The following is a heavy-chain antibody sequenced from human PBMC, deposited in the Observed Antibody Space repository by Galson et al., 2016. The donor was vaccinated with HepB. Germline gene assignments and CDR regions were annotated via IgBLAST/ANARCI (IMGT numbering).Heavy chain of an antibody. V-gene: IGHV3-23*01. CDR2: ISGSGGTT. Sequence: SLRLSCAASGFDLSTYAISWVRQAPGKGLEWVSFISGSGGTTHYADSVRGRFTVSRDNAHNILYMHMSTLRAEDTAVYYCALLTGLSHSYRDMDFWGQGTTVTVSS. CDR1: GFDLSTYA. D-gene: IGHD3-16*01. J-gene: IGHJ6*02. CDR3: ALLTGLSHSYRDMDF.